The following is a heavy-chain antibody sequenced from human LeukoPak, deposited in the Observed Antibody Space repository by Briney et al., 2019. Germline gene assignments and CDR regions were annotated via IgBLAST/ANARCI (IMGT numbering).Heavy chain of an antibody. CDR1: GGSISSYY. Sequence: TSETLSLXCTVSGGSISSYYWSWIRQPPGKGLEWIGYIYYSGSTNYNPSLKSRVTISVDTSKNQFSLKLSSVTAADTAVYYCAGDVGDWFDPWGQGTLVTVSS. D-gene: IGHD2-15*01. CDR3: AGDVGDWFDP. V-gene: IGHV4-59*01. CDR2: IYYSGST. J-gene: IGHJ5*02.